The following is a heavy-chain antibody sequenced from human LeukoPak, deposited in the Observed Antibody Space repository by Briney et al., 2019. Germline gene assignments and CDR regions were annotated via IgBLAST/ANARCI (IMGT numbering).Heavy chain of an antibody. CDR3: ARPQPYSSGNNWFDP. Sequence: ASVKVSCKASGGTFSSYAISWVRLAPGQGLEWMGRIIPIFGIANYAQKFQGRVTITADKSTSTAYMELSSLRSEDTAVYYCARPQPYSSGNNWFDPWGQGTLVTVSS. CDR2: IIPIFGIA. D-gene: IGHD6-25*01. V-gene: IGHV1-69*04. J-gene: IGHJ5*02. CDR1: GGTFSSYA.